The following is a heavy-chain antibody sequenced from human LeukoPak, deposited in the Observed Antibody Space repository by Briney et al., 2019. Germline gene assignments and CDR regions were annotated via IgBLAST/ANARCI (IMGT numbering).Heavy chain of an antibody. J-gene: IGHJ4*02. Sequence: TGGSLTLSCAASKFMFNAYAMTWVRQAPGKGLEWVSAISGSGGSTYYADSVNGRFTISSDNSKNTLYLQMNSLRAEDTAVYYCANSEPPSYYYDSSGYSDYWGQGTLVTVSS. CDR1: KFMFNAYA. CDR3: ANSEPPSYYYDSSGYSDY. D-gene: IGHD3-22*01. V-gene: IGHV3-23*01. CDR2: ISGSGGST.